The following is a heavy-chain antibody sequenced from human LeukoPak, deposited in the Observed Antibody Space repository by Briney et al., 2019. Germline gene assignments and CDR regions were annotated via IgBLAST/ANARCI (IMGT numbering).Heavy chain of an antibody. CDR3: AKKKYSSGWWYFDY. V-gene: IGHV3-30*18. CDR2: ISYDGSNK. Sequence: GGSLRLSCAASGFTFSSYGMHWVRQAPGKGLEWVAVISYDGSNKYYADSVKGRFTISRDNSKNTLYLQMNSLRAEDTAVYYCAKKKYSSGWWYFDYWGQGTLVTVSS. J-gene: IGHJ4*02. CDR1: GFTFSSYG. D-gene: IGHD6-19*01.